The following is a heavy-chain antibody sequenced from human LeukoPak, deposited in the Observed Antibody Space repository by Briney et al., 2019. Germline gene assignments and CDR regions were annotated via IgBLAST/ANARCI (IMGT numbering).Heavy chain of an antibody. Sequence: PSETLSLTCTVSGGSISSSSYYWGWIRQPPGKGLEWIGSTYYSGNTYYNPSLKSRVTISADTSKKQFSLKLSSVTAADTAVYYCARFSTILVAPPRVFDYWGQGTLVTVSS. CDR1: GGSISSSSYY. J-gene: IGHJ4*02. D-gene: IGHD3-22*01. CDR2: TYYSGNT. V-gene: IGHV4-39*01. CDR3: ARFSTILVAPPRVFDY.